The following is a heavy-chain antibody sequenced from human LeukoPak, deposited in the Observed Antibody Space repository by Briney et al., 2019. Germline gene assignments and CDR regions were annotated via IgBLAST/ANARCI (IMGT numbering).Heavy chain of an antibody. V-gene: IGHV3-23*01. CDR3: AKDAGRDDTGGYYYYS. Sequence: GGSLRLSCAPSGLTFSTFSMNWVRQPPGNGMELVSTISRLGDSKYYAHSVKGPFTISRDNTKNTLCMQEHTLRTQDTAVYNCAKDAGRDDTGGYYYYSGGQGTLVTVSS. J-gene: IGHJ4*02. D-gene: IGHD3-22*01. CDR2: ISRLGDSK. CDR1: GLTFSTFS.